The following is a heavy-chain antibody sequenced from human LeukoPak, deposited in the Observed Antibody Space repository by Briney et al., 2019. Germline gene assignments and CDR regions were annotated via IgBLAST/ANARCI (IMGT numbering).Heavy chain of an antibody. CDR2: IRYDGSNK. V-gene: IGHV3-30*02. D-gene: IGHD3-10*01. Sequence: GGSLRLSCAASGFTFSSYGMHWVRQAPGKGLEWVAFIRYDGSNKYYADSVKGRFTISRDNSKNTLYLQMNSLRAEDTAVYYCAKHLLFWFGNNWFDPWGQGTLVTVSS. CDR1: GFTFSSYG. CDR3: AKHLLFWFGNNWFDP. J-gene: IGHJ5*02.